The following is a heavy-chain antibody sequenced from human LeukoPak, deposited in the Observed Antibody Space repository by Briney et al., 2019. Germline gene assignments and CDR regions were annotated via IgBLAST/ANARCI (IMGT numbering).Heavy chain of an antibody. V-gene: IGHV1-46*01. J-gene: IGHJ4*02. CDR1: GYTFTSYY. D-gene: IGHD6-19*01. CDR3: ARALRIAVAGTGLDY. Sequence: AASVKVSCKASGYTFTSYYMHWVRQAPGQGLEWMGIINPSGGSTSYAQKFQGRVTMTRDTSTSTVYMELSSLRSEDTAVYYCARALRIAVAGTGLDYWGQGTLVTVSS. CDR2: INPSGGST.